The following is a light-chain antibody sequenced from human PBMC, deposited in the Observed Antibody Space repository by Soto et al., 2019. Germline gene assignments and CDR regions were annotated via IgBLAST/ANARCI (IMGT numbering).Light chain of an antibody. CDR1: QSVSSIY. CDR3: QQYGSSRWT. CDR2: GAS. Sequence: VLTQSPGTLSLSPGERATLSCRASQSVSSIYLAWYQQKPGQAPRLLIYGASSRATGIPDRSSGSGSGTDFTLTISRLEPEDFAVYYCQQYGSSRWTFGQGTKVDIK. J-gene: IGKJ1*01. V-gene: IGKV3-20*01.